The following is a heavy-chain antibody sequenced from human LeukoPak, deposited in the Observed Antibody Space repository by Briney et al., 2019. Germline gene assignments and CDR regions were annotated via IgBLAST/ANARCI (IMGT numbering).Heavy chain of an antibody. Sequence: PSETLSLTCTVSGGSISSSSYYWGWIRQPPGKGLEWIGSIYYSGSTYYNPSLKSRVTISVDTSKNQFSLKLSSVTAADTAVYYCARLPYYDFWSGYYTWFDPWGQGTLVTVSS. CDR3: ARLPYYDFWSGYYTWFDP. CDR2: IYYSGST. J-gene: IGHJ5*02. D-gene: IGHD3-3*01. CDR1: GGSISSSSYY. V-gene: IGHV4-39*01.